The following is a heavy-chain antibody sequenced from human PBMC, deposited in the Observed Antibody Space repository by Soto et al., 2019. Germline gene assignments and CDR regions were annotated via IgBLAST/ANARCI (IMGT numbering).Heavy chain of an antibody. J-gene: IGHJ6*02. Sequence: EXSVKVSCKASGYTFTCYYMHWVRQAPGQGLEWMGWINPNSGGTNYAQKFQGRVTMTRDTSISTAYMELSRLRSDDTAVYYCARDKKRITIFGVVTHYGMDVWGQGTTVTVSS. V-gene: IGHV1-2*02. D-gene: IGHD3-3*01. CDR2: INPNSGGT. CDR1: GYTFTCYY. CDR3: ARDKKRITIFGVVTHYGMDV.